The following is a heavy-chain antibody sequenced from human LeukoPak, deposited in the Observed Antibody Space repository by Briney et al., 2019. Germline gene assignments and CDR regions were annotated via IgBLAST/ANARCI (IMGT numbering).Heavy chain of an antibody. Sequence: TGGSLRLSCAASGFTFGSYAMSWVRQTPGRGLEWVSAISGSGGSTYYADSVKGRFSISRDNSKNTLYLQMNSLRAEDTAVYYCAKDTQGEDYWGQGTLVTVSS. J-gene: IGHJ4*02. V-gene: IGHV3-23*01. D-gene: IGHD3-16*01. CDR3: AKDTQGEDY. CDR1: GFTFGSYA. CDR2: ISGSGGST.